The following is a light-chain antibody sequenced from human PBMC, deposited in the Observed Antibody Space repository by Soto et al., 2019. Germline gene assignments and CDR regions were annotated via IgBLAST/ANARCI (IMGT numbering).Light chain of an antibody. V-gene: IGLV2-14*01. J-gene: IGLJ3*02. CDR1: SSDVGGYNY. Sequence: QSALTQPASVSGSPGQSITISCTGTSSDVGGYNYVSWYQQHPGKAPKLMIYEVNFRPSGVPDRFSGSKSGNTASLTISGLQADDEADYFCCSYTASDIWVFGGGTKLTVL. CDR2: EVN. CDR3: CSYTASDIWV.